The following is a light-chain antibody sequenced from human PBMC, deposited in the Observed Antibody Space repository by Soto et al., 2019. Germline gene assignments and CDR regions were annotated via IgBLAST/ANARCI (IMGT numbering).Light chain of an antibody. V-gene: IGLV2-14*01. J-gene: IGLJ2*01. CDR3: SSYTDTGTYVV. CDR1: SSDIGGYNY. CDR2: DVT. Sequence: QSALTQPASVSGSPGQSITISCTGTSSDIGGYNYVSWCQQHPGKAPKLMIYDVTNRPSGVSNRFSGSKSGNTASLTISGLQAEDEADYYCSSYTDTGTYVVFGGGTQLTVL.